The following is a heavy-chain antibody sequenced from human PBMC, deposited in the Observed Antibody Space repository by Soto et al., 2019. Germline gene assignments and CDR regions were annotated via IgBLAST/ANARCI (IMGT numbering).Heavy chain of an antibody. CDR1: GGSISSINDY. Sequence: SETLSLTCTVSGGSISSINDYWGWIRQPPGKGLEWIGYIYYSGSTYYNPSLKSRVTISVDTSKNQFSLKLSSVTAADTAVYYCARVCGGDCHYGMDVWGQGTTVTVSS. CDR2: IYYSGST. V-gene: IGHV4-31*03. CDR3: ARVCGGDCHYGMDV. J-gene: IGHJ6*02. D-gene: IGHD2-21*02.